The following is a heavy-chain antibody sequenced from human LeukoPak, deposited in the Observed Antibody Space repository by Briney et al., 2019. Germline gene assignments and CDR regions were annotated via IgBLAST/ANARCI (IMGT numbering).Heavy chain of an antibody. V-gene: IGHV4-4*07. CDR1: GGSLSSYD. J-gene: IGHJ5*02. CDR3: ARGLTYGSGHENWFAP. CDR2: IYTSGSP. Sequence: SETLSLTCTVSGGSLSSYDWSWIRQPAGKGLEWIGRIYTSGSPNYNPSLKSRVTMSVDTSKKQFSLKLSSVTAADTAVYYCARGLTYGSGHENWFAPWGQGTLVTVSS. D-gene: IGHD3-10*01.